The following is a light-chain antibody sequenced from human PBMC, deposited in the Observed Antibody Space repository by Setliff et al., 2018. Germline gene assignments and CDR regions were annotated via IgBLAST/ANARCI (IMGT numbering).Light chain of an antibody. V-gene: IGLV2-11*01. Sequence: QSALAQPRSVSGSPGQSVTISCTGTSSDVGGYNYVSWYQQHPGKAPKLMIYDASKRPSGVSNRFSGSKSGNTASLTISGLQAEDEADYYCSSYTSSSTLVFGGGTKVTVL. CDR1: SSDVGGYNY. CDR3: SSYTSSSTLV. J-gene: IGLJ2*01. CDR2: DAS.